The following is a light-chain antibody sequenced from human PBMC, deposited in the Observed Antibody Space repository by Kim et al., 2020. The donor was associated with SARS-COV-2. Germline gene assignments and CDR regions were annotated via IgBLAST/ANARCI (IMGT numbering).Light chain of an antibody. J-gene: IGKJ1*01. Sequence: VSPGERVTLSCRASQSVTSNLAWYQQKPGQAPRLLIYGASTRATGIPARFSGSGSGTEFTLTISSLQSEDFAVYYCQQYNSWLWTFGQGTKVDIK. CDR3: QQYNSWLWT. CDR1: QSVTSN. V-gene: IGKV3-15*01. CDR2: GAS.